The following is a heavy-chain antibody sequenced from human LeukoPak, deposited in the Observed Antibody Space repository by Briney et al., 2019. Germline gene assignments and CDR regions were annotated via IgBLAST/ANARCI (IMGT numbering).Heavy chain of an antibody. CDR3: ARDHYDLSASFDY. CDR1: GFTFSDYY. CDR2: ISSSGSTI. J-gene: IGHJ4*02. V-gene: IGHV3-11*04. Sequence: PGGSLRLSCAASGFTFSDYYMSWIRQAPGKGLEWVSYISSSGSTIYYADSVKGRFTISRDNAKNSLYLQMNSLRAEDTAVYYCARDHYDLSASFDYWGQGTLVTVSS. D-gene: IGHD3-3*01.